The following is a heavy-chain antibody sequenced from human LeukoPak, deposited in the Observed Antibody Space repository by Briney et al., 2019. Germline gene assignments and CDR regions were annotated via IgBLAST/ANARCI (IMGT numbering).Heavy chain of an antibody. CDR1: GGTFSSYA. D-gene: IGHD6-6*01. CDR3: ARDRRSSSSDGDY. Sequence: SVKVSCKASGGTFSSYAISWVRQAPGQGLEWMGGIIPIFGTANYAQKFQGRVTITTDESTSTAYMELSSLRSDDTAVYYCARDRRSSSSDGDYWGQGTLVTVSS. J-gene: IGHJ4*02. V-gene: IGHV1-69*05. CDR2: IIPIFGTA.